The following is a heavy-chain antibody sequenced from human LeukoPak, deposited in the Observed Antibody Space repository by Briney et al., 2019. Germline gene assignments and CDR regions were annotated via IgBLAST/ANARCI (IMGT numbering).Heavy chain of an antibody. D-gene: IGHD6-13*01. V-gene: IGHV1-2*02. CDR3: ATLPDSSSWYEWDYYYYMDV. J-gene: IGHJ6*03. Sequence: ASVKVSCKASGYTFTSYYMHWVRQAPGQGLEWMGWINPNSGGTNYAQKFQGRVTMTRDTSISTAYMELSRLRSDDTAVYYCATLPDSSSWYEWDYYYYMDVGGKGTTVTVSS. CDR1: GYTFTSYY. CDR2: INPNSGGT.